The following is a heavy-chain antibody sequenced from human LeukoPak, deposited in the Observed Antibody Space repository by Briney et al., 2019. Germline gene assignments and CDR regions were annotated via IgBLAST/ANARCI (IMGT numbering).Heavy chain of an antibody. J-gene: IGHJ6*03. D-gene: IGHD3-16*01. CDR3: AREIVLMMSDVASPYFMDV. Sequence: SETLSLGCSVSGASVNDYFWGWIRQPPGRRLEWIGHVYSGGTSEYSPSLKGRVTISLDASNNQVSLSLTSSTAADTAVYYCAREIVLMMSDVASPYFMDVWGRGTTVTVAS. V-gene: IGHV4-59*02. CDR1: GASVNDYF. CDR2: VYSGGTS.